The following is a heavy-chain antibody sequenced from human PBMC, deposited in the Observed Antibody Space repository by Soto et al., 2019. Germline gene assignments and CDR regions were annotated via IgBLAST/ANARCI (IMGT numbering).Heavy chain of an antibody. D-gene: IGHD3-10*01. CDR2: INPSGGST. Sequence: ASVKVSCKASGYTFTSYYMHWVRQAPGQGLEWMGIINPSGGSTSYAQKFQGRVTMTRDTSTSTVYMELGSLRSEDTAVYYCARGGYYGSGSPPPYYYYMDVWGKGTTVTVSS. J-gene: IGHJ6*03. CDR3: ARGGYYGSGSPPPYYYYMDV. CDR1: GYTFTSYY. V-gene: IGHV1-46*03.